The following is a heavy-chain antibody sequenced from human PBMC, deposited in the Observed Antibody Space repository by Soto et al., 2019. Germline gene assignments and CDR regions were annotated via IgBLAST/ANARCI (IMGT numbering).Heavy chain of an antibody. J-gene: IGHJ6*02. D-gene: IGHD6-19*01. CDR3: ARAEGQQWLRGDCYGMDV. V-gene: IGHV1-18*04. Sequence: GASVKVSCKASGYTFTSYGISWVRQAPGQGLEWMGWISAYNGNTNYAQKLQGRVTMTTDTSTSTAYMKLRSLRSDDTAVYYCARAEGQQWLRGDCYGMDVWGQGTTVTVSS. CDR2: ISAYNGNT. CDR1: GYTFTSYG.